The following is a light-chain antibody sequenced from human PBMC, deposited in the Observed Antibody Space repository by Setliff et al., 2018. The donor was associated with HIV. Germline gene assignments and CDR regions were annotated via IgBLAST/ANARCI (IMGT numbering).Light chain of an antibody. V-gene: IGLV2-11*01. J-gene: IGLJ1*01. CDR1: GSDVGSYNY. Sequence: QSVLTQPRSVSGSPGQSVTIPCTGTGSDVGSYNYVTWYQQHPGKVPKLMIYDVTRRPSGVPDRFSGSRSGNTASLTISGLQAEDEADYYCSSFAGRLHVFGTGTKVTV. CDR2: DVT. CDR3: SSFAGRLHV.